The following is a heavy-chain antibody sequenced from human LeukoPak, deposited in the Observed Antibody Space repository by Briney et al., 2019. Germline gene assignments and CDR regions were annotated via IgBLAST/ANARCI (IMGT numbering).Heavy chain of an antibody. CDR2: IDPNSGGT. Sequence: ASVKVSCKASGYTFTGYYMHWVRQAPGQGLEWMGWIDPNSGGTNYAQKFQGRVTMTRDTSISTAYMELSRLRSDDTAVYYCARDHGYGSGSYFNWFDPWGQGTLVTVSS. CDR1: GYTFTGYY. CDR3: ARDHGYGSGSYFNWFDP. J-gene: IGHJ5*02. V-gene: IGHV1-2*02. D-gene: IGHD3-10*01.